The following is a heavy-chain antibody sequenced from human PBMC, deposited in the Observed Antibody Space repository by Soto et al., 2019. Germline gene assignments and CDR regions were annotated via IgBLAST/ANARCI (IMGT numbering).Heavy chain of an antibody. Sequence: XETLSLTCAFSVVSISSSNWSCIRHPPGKWLEWIGEINHSGSTNYNPSLKSRVTISVDTSKNQFSLKLSSVTAADTAVYYCARAGPFITMIVVVIREKYGMELWGQGTMVNVSS. CDR3: ARAGPFITMIVVVIREKYGMEL. CDR1: VVSISSSN. J-gene: IGHJ6*01. V-gene: IGHV4-34*01. D-gene: IGHD3-22*01. CDR2: INHSGST.